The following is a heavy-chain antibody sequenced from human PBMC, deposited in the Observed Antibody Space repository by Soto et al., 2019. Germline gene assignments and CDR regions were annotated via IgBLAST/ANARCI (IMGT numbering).Heavy chain of an antibody. Sequence: QVQLQESGPGLVRPSQTLSLTCTVSGDSIRSGTYSCPWIRQPPGKGLEWIGVIYNSGTTYYNPSLKSRVNSSSDTSKNQFSLKMSSVTAADTAIYYCARDSSWRGYCDLWGQGTLVTVSS. J-gene: IGHJ4*02. CDR3: ARDSSWRGYCDL. CDR2: IYNSGTT. V-gene: IGHV4-31*03. D-gene: IGHD3-3*01. CDR1: GDSIRSGTYS.